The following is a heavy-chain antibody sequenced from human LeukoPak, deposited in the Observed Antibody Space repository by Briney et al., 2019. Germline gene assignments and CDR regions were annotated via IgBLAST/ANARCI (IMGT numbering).Heavy chain of an antibody. Sequence: GASVKVSCKAPGGTFSSYAISWVRQAPGQGLEWMGGIIPIFGTANYAQKFQGRVTITADESTSTAYMELSSLRSEDTAVYYCASWPQVYGGNPPNDWFDPWGQGTLVTVSS. CDR1: GGTFSSYA. D-gene: IGHD4-23*01. CDR3: ASWPQVYGGNPPNDWFDP. V-gene: IGHV1-69*13. CDR2: IIPIFGTA. J-gene: IGHJ5*02.